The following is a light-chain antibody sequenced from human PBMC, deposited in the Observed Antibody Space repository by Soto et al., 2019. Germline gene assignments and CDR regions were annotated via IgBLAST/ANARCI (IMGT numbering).Light chain of an antibody. CDR3: QQLLSYPIN. CDR2: AAS. V-gene: IGKV1-9*01. Sequence: DIQLTQSPSFLSASVGDRVAINCRSIHGIISYLAFYQPKPGKAPKLLIYAASTLQSGVPLRFSGSGSGTSFTLTTSSLQPEDFATSFCQQLLSYPINCGQGTRLEIK. CDR1: HGIISY. J-gene: IGKJ5*01.